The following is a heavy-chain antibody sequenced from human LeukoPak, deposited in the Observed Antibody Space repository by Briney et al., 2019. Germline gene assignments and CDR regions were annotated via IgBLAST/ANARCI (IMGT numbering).Heavy chain of an antibody. Sequence: ASVKVSCKASGYTFTGYYMHWVRQAPGQGLEWMGWINPNSGGTNYAQKFQGRVTMTRDTSISTAYMELSRLRSDDTAVYYCARVSRDYDPFFDYWGQGTLVTVSP. CDR2: INPNSGGT. V-gene: IGHV1-2*02. CDR3: ARVSRDYDPFFDY. CDR1: GYTFTGYY. J-gene: IGHJ4*02. D-gene: IGHD3-3*01.